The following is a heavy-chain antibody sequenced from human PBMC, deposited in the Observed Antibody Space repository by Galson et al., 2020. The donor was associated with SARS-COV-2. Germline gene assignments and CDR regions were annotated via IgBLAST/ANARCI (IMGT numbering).Heavy chain of an antibody. V-gene: IGHV3-33*06. CDR1: GFTFSSYG. CDR3: AKDQMLYGSGSYPRFDP. D-gene: IGHD3-10*01. J-gene: IGHJ5*02. Sequence: GESLKISCAASGFTFSSYGMHWVRQAPGKGLEWVAVIWYDGSNKYYADSVKGRFTISRDNSKNTLYLQMNSLRAEDTAVYYCAKDQMLYGSGSYPRFDPWGQGTLVTVSS. CDR2: IWYDGSNK.